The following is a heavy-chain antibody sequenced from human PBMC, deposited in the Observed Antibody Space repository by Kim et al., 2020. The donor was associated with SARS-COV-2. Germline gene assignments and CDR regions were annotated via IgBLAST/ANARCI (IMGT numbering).Heavy chain of an antibody. CDR3: ATAPVVVVPAANPRRYYYYYYGIDV. CDR1: GYTLTELS. D-gene: IGHD2-2*01. J-gene: IGHJ6*02. Sequence: ASVKVSCKVSGYTLTELSMHWVRQAPGKGLEWVGGFDPEDGETIYAQKFQGRVTMTEDTSTDTAYMELSSLRSEDTAVYYCATAPVVVVPAANPRRYYYYYYGIDVWGQGTTVTVSS. CDR2: FDPEDGET. V-gene: IGHV1-24*01.